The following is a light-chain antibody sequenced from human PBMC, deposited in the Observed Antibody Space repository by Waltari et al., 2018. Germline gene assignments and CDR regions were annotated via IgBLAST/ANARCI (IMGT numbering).Light chain of an antibody. CDR3: ASYTSGSTHVA. V-gene: IGLV2-14*01. CDR1: SSDIGAYNY. CDR2: DVS. J-gene: IGLJ2*01. Sequence: SALTQPASVSGSPGQSITISCTGTSSDIGAYNYFPWYQQLPGKAPKLIIYDVSKRPSGVSNRFSGSKSGDSASLTISGLQVDDEAHYHCASYTSGSTHVAFGGGTQVTVL.